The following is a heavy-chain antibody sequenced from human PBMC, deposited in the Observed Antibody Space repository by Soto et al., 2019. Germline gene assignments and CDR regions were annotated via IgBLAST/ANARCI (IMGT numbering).Heavy chain of an antibody. Sequence: QVQLQESGPGLVKPSQTLSLTCTVSGGSISSGDYYWSWIRQPPGKGLEWIGYIYYSGNTYYNPSLKSRVTISIDTSENQFSLKLSSVTAADTAVYYCASLRFLEWLLGAETFDYWGQGTLVTVSS. CDR2: IYYSGNT. CDR1: GGSISSGDYY. V-gene: IGHV4-30-4*01. CDR3: ASLRFLEWLLGAETFDY. D-gene: IGHD3-3*01. J-gene: IGHJ4*02.